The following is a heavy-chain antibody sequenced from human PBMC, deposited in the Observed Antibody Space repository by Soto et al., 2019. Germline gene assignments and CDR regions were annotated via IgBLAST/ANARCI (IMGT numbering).Heavy chain of an antibody. Sequence: GGSLRLSCAASGFTFSSYAMSWVRQAPGKGLEWVSAISGSGGSTYYADSVKGRFTISRDNSKNTLYLQMNSLRAEDTAVYYCAKDRHSNPYYYYYYMDVWGKGTTVTVSS. CDR1: GFTFSSYA. CDR2: ISGSGGST. D-gene: IGHD4-4*01. J-gene: IGHJ6*03. CDR3: AKDRHSNPYYYYYYMDV. V-gene: IGHV3-23*01.